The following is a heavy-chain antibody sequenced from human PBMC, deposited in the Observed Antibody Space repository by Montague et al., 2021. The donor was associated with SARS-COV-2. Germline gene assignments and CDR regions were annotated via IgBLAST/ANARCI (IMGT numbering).Heavy chain of an antibody. D-gene: IGHD4-23*01. CDR3: AMLYGGGGGRGY. CDR2: IGST. J-gene: IGHJ4*02. V-gene: IGHV4-59*02. Sequence: SETLSLTCTVSGGSVDGNHWTWVRQSPGKGLEWIGQIGSTNYNPSIESRISTTVDTAKSQLSLNLASVTAADSAIYYCAMLYGGGGGRGYWGQGTLVTVSS. CDR1: GGSVDGNH.